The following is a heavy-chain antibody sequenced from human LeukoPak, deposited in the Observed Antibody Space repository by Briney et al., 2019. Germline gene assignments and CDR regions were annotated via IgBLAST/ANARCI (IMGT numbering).Heavy chain of an antibody. Sequence: GGSLRLSCAASGFTFSSYAMSWVRQAPGKGLEWVSAISGSGGSTYYADSVKGRFTISRDNSKNTLYLQMNSLGAEDTAVYYCAKAISPVGVSFDYWGQGTLVTVSS. V-gene: IGHV3-23*01. CDR3: AKAISPVGVSFDY. CDR2: ISGSGGST. J-gene: IGHJ4*02. CDR1: GFTFSSYA. D-gene: IGHD1-26*01.